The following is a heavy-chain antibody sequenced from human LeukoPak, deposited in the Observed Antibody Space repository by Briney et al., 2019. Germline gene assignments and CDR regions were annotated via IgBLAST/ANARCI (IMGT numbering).Heavy chain of an antibody. J-gene: IGHJ4*02. CDR1: GLKFDTLS. CDR3: ARAIHQSSGWYF. D-gene: IGHD6-13*01. Sequence: ASVNVSCKVCGLKFDTLSTTWLRRAPGHGLEWMGFFSAYTGEANYAPRLQDRVSMTRDTSTNTAFLHLRSLRSDDTAVYYCARAIHQSSGWYFWGQGTLITVSS. V-gene: IGHV1-18*01. CDR2: FSAYTGEA.